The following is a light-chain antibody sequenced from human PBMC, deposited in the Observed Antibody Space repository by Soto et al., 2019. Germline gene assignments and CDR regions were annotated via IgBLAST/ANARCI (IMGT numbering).Light chain of an antibody. J-gene: IGLJ1*01. CDR1: SSDVGYYNY. Sequence: QSALTQPPSASGPPGQSVTIFCTGTSSDVGYYNYVSWYQQYPGKAPKLLIYEVSKRPSGVPDRFSGSKSGNTASLTVSGLQAADEADYYCTSYAGTDVHYVFGTGTKVTVL. CDR3: TSYAGTDVHYV. V-gene: IGLV2-8*01. CDR2: EVS.